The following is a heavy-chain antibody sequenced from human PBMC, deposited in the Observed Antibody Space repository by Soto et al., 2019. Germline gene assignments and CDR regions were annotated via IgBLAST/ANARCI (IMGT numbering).Heavy chain of an antibody. J-gene: IGHJ5*01. D-gene: IGHD3-3*01. CDR1: GGSISSYY. V-gene: IGHV4-59*01. CDR3: AIVRDFWRGYYWFDS. CDR2: IYYSGIT. Sequence: PSETLSLTCTVSGGSISSYYWSWIRQPPGKGLEWIGYIYYSGITNYNPSLKSRVTISVDTSKNQFSLKLSSVTAADTAVYYCAIVRDFWRGYYWFDSCGQGTLVTVST.